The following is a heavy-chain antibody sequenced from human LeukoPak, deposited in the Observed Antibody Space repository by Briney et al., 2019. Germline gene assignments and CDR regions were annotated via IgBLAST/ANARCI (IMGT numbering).Heavy chain of an antibody. CDR2: ISSSSTTI. CDR3: ALIAVDWQQPFDY. CDR1: GFTFSNSA. J-gene: IGHJ4*02. Sequence: GGSLRLSCAASGFTFSNSAMTWVRQAPGKGLEWISYISSSSTTIKYADSVKGRFIISRDNAKNSVYLQMNSLRAEDTAVYYCALIAVDWQQPFDYWGQGTLVTVSS. D-gene: IGHD6-13*01. V-gene: IGHV3-48*01.